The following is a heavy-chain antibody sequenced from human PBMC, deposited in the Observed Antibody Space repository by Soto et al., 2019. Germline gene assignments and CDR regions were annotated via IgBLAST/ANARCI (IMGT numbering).Heavy chain of an antibody. J-gene: IGHJ4*02. CDR3: ARVLGDYLGCFDY. CDR2: ISYDGSNK. D-gene: IGHD3-22*01. V-gene: IGHV3-30-3*01. Sequence: QVQLVESGGGVVQPGRSLRLACAASGFTFSSYAMHWVRQAPGKGLEWVAVISYDGSNKYYADSVEGRFTISRDYSKNALYLGMNSRRAEDMAVCYCARVLGDYLGCFDYWGQGTLVTVSS. CDR1: GFTFSSYA.